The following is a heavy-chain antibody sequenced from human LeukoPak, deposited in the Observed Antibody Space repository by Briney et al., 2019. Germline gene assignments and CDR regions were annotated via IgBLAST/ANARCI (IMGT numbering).Heavy chain of an antibody. D-gene: IGHD2/OR15-2a*01. CDR3: ARLIICRARYCDTPAGTRGFDS. Sequence: SETLSLTCTVSGDSMTLSTYYWGWIRQPPGMGLEWIGLIYHGGSAYYNPSLESRVAISVDTSKGQFSLRLTSVAAADTALYYCARLIICRARYCDTPAGTRGFDSWGQGAMVIVSS. CDR1: GDSMTLSTYY. V-gene: IGHV4-39*01. CDR2: IYHGGSA. J-gene: IGHJ4*02.